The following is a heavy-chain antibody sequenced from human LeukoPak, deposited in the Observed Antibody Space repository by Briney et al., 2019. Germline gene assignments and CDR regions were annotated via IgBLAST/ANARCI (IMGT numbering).Heavy chain of an antibody. D-gene: IGHD3-22*01. CDR2: IYYSGST. Sequence: SETLSLTCTVSGGXVSSNIYYWNWIRQPPGKGLEWIGYIYYSGSTNYNPSLKSRVTISVDTSKNQFSLKLTSLTAADTAVYYCARPVDSSGVDAFDIWGQGTMVTVSS. CDR3: ARPVDSSGVDAFDI. J-gene: IGHJ3*02. CDR1: GGXVSSNIYY. V-gene: IGHV4-61*01.